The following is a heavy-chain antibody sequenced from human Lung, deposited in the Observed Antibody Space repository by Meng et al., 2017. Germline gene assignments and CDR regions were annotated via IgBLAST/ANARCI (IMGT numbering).Heavy chain of an antibody. Sequence: QVPRVRSGAEVKKPGSSVKVSCKASGGTFSSYAISWVRQAPGQGLEWMGGIIPIFGTANYAQKFQGRVTITADTSISTAYMELSGLRSDDTAMYYCARDEDISAAGKLFGDYWGQGTLVTVSS. V-gene: IGHV1-69*06. D-gene: IGHD6-13*01. CDR1: GGTFSSYA. CDR3: ARDEDISAAGKLFGDY. J-gene: IGHJ4*02. CDR2: IIPIFGTA.